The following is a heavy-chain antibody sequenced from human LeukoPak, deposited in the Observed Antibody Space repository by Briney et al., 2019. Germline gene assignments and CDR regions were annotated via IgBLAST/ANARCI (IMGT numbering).Heavy chain of an antibody. CDR3: ARQYYYDILTGYNDY. J-gene: IGHJ4*02. Sequence: PSETLSLTCAVYGGSFSGYYWSWIRQPPGKGLEWIGEINHSGSTNYNPSLKSRVTISVDTSKNQFSLKLSSVTAADTAVYYCARQYYYDILTGYNDYWGQGTLVTVSS. CDR2: INHSGST. V-gene: IGHV4-34*01. CDR1: GGSFSGYY. D-gene: IGHD3-9*01.